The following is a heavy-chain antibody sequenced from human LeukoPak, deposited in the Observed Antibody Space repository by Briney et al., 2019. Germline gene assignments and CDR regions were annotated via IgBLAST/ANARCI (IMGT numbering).Heavy chain of an antibody. Sequence: GESLRLSCAASGFTFSSYTMNWVRQAPGKGLEWVSGIRGSGGTTYYADSVKGRFTISRDNSKNTLYLQMNSLRAEDTAVYYCAKPRDGYNLVAFDYWGQGTLVTVSS. CDR1: GFTFSSYT. CDR2: IRGSGGTT. D-gene: IGHD5-24*01. CDR3: AKPRDGYNLVAFDY. V-gene: IGHV3-23*01. J-gene: IGHJ4*02.